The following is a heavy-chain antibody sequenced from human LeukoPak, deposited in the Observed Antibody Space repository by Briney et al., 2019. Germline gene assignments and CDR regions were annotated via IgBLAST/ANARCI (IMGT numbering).Heavy chain of an antibody. Sequence: PSETLSLTCTVSGGSISSGSYYWSWIRQPAGKGLEWIGRIYTSGSTNYKPSLKSRVTISGDTSKNQFSLKLSSVTAADTAVYYCARDRTYYDSTDATGVSDYYYYGMDVWGQGTTVTVSS. V-gene: IGHV4-61*02. D-gene: IGHD3-3*01. CDR2: IYTSGST. CDR1: GGSISSGSYY. J-gene: IGHJ6*02. CDR3: ARDRTYYDSTDATGVSDYYYYGMDV.